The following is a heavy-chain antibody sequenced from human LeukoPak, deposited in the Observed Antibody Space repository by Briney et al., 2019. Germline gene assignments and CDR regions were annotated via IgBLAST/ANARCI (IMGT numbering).Heavy chain of an antibody. CDR1: GDSIRNSRYS. V-gene: IGHV4-39*01. CDR3: ARREALASPFDF. Sequence: SETLSLTCTVSGDSIRNSRYSWGWLRQSPRTGQEWIGSLDYSGSTYYNPSLKSRVTISVDTSKNQFSLRLSSVTAADTAVYYCARREALASPFDFWGQGTLVTVSS. J-gene: IGHJ4*02. CDR2: LDYSGST. D-gene: IGHD6-19*01.